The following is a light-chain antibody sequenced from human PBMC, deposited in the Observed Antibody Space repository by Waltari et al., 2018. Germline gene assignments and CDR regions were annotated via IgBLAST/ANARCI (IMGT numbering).Light chain of an antibody. V-gene: IGLV2-11*01. J-gene: IGLJ7*01. CDR3: CSYAGSYTFV. Sequence: QSALTQPRSVSGSPGQSVTISCSGTSRHVGYYNFVPWYQQHPDNAPKLLIYDVVKRPSGVPDRFSGSKSGNTASLTISGLQTEDEGDYYCCSYAGSYTFVFGGGTQLTVL. CDR2: DVV. CDR1: SRHVGYYNF.